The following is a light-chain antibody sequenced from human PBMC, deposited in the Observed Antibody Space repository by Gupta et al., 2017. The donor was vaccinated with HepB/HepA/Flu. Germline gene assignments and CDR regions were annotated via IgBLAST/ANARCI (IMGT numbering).Light chain of an antibody. CDR1: NSDVGGYNY. CDR2: DVS. CDR3: CSYAGSYTYVV. Sequence: QSALTQPRSVSGSPGQSVTISCTGTNSDVGGYNYVSWYQQHPGKAPKLMIYDVSKRPSGVPDRFSGSKSGNTASLTISGLQAEDEADYYCCSYAGSYTYVVFGGGAKLTVL. J-gene: IGLJ2*01. V-gene: IGLV2-11*01.